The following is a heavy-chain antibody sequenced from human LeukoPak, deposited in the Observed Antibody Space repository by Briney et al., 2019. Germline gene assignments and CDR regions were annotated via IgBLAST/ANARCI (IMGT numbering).Heavy chain of an antibody. CDR1: GFTFSSYG. Sequence: PGGSLRLSCAASGFTFSSYGMHWVRQAPGKGLEWVAVISYDGSNKYYADSVKGRFTISRDNSKNTLYLQMNILRAEDTAVYYCAKVEKGYWGQGTLVTVS. J-gene: IGHJ4*02. CDR3: AKVEKGY. CDR2: ISYDGSNK. V-gene: IGHV3-30*18.